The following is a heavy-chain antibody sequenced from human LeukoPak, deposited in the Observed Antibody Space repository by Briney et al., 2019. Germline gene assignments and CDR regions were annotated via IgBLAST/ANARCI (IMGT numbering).Heavy chain of an antibody. Sequence: GGSLRLSCAASGFTFSSYWMHWVRQAPGKGLVWVSRINSDGSSTNYADTVKGRFTISRDNAKNTLYLQMNSLRTEDTALYYCAKDTPDYGGNSYYYYYYGMDVWGQGTTVTVSS. CDR1: GFTFSSYW. J-gene: IGHJ6*02. D-gene: IGHD4-23*01. CDR2: INSDGSST. V-gene: IGHV3-74*01. CDR3: AKDTPDYGGNSYYYYYYGMDV.